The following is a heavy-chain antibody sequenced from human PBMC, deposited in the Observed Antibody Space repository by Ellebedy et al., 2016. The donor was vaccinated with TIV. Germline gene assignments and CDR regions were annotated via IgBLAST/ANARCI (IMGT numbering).Heavy chain of an antibody. J-gene: IGHJ4*02. V-gene: IGHV3-21*01. CDR3: ARGGGCFGDSCYYADF. D-gene: IGHD2-21*01. Sequence: PGGSLRLSCAASGFVFSSYTMNWVRQAPGKGLEWVSFISDTSIYYADAVEGRFTISRDKAKNSLYLQMNSLRAEDTAVYYCARGGGCFGDSCYYADFWGQGTLVTVSS. CDR2: ISDTSI. CDR1: GFVFSSYT.